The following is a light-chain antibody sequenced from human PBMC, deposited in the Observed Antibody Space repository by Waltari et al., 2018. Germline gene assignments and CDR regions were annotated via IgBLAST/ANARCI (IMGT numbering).Light chain of an antibody. CDR1: VLAKKY. CDR2: KDT. V-gene: IGLV3-27*01. CDR3: YTAADNNWV. Sequence: SYELTQPSSVSVSPGQTARITCPGAVLAKKYARWFQQKPGQPPVLLIYKDTERPSGIPERFSGSSSGTTVTLTVSGAQVEDEADYYCYTAADNNWVFGGGTKVTVL. J-gene: IGLJ3*02.